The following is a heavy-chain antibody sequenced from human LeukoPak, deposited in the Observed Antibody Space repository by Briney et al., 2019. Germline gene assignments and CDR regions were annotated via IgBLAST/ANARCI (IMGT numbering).Heavy chain of an antibody. CDR2: IIPIFGTA. Sequence: EASVKVSCKASGGTFSSNAISWVRQAPGHGLEWMGGIIPIFGTANYAQKFRGRVTITTDESTSTAYMELSNLKSEDTAVYYCARPNYYGSGSYPNWGQGTLVSVSS. CDR1: GGTFSSNA. D-gene: IGHD3-10*01. V-gene: IGHV1-69*05. CDR3: ARPNYYGSGSYPN. J-gene: IGHJ4*02.